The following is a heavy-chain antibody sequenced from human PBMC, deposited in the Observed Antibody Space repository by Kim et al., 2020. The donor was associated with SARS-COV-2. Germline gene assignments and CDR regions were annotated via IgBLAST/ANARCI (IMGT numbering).Heavy chain of an antibody. CDR1: GFTFSSYA. V-gene: IGHV3-23*01. Sequence: GGSLRLSCAASGFTFSSYAMSWVRQAPGKGLEWVSAISGSGGSTYYADSVKGRFTISRDNSKNTLYLQMNSLRAEDTAVYYCAKRKAIFGVVGPFDYWGQGTLVTVSS. CDR2: ISGSGGST. D-gene: IGHD3-3*01. J-gene: IGHJ4*02. CDR3: AKRKAIFGVVGPFDY.